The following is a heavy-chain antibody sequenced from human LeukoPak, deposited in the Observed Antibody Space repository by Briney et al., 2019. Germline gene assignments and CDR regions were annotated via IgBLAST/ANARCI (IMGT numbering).Heavy chain of an antibody. D-gene: IGHD2-2*01. V-gene: IGHV3-23*01. J-gene: IGHJ4*02. CDR3: AKGSATSRPYYFDY. CDR2: ITGSGGDT. CDR1: GFTFSNYA. Sequence: SGGSLRLSCAASGFTFSNYAMSWVRQAPGEGLEWVSAITGSGGDTYHAESVKGRFTVSRDNSKNTLFLQMDRLRAEDTAVYFCAKGSATSRPYYFDYWGQGTLVTVSS.